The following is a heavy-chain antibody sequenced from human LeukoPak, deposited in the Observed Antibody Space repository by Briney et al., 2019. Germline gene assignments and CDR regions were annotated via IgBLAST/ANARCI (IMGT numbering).Heavy chain of an antibody. CDR3: ARDFWTYYYDSSGYYYGAFDI. V-gene: IGHV4-4*07. CDR2: IYTSGST. Sequence: SETLSLTCTVSGGSISSYYWSWIRQPAGKGLEWIGRIYTSGSTNYNPSLKSRVTMSVDTSKNQFSLKLSSVTAADTAVYYCARDFWTYYYDSSGYYYGAFDIWGQGTMVTVSS. J-gene: IGHJ3*02. D-gene: IGHD3-22*01. CDR1: GGSISSYY.